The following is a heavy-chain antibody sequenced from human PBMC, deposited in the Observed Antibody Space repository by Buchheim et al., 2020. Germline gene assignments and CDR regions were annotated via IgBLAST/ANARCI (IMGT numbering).Heavy chain of an antibody. CDR2: IKQDGSEK. CDR1: GFTFSSYW. CDR3: ARVESSSPWGPAEYFQH. V-gene: IGHV3-7*01. Sequence: EVQLVESGGGLVQPGGSLRLSCAASGFTFSSYWMSWVRQAPGKGLEWVANIKQDGSEKYYVDSVKGRFTISRDNAKNSLFLQMNSLRAEDTAVYYCARVESSSPWGPAEYFQHWGQGTL. J-gene: IGHJ1*01. D-gene: IGHD6-6*01.